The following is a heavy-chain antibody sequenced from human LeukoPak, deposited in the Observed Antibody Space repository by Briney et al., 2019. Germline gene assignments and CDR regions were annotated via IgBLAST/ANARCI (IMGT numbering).Heavy chain of an antibody. CDR2: IYSGGST. Sequence: GGSLRLSCAASGFTSTNTWMTWVRQAPGKGLEWVSVIYSGGSTYYADSVKGRFTISRHNSKNTLYLQMNSLRAEDTAVYYCARKYYYGSDHYFDYWGQGTLVTVSS. V-gene: IGHV3-53*04. CDR1: GFTSTNTW. CDR3: ARKYYYGSDHYFDY. J-gene: IGHJ4*02. D-gene: IGHD3-10*01.